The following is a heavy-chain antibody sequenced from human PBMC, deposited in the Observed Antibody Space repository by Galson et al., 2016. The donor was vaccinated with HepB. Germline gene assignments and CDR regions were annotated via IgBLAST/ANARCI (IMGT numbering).Heavy chain of an antibody. J-gene: IGHJ4*02. D-gene: IGHD3-22*01. Sequence: SVKVSCKASGYTFTSYYMHWVRQAPGQRPEWMGSINAGTGNTKYSKKFQGRVTIIRETSASTAYMELSSLRFEDTAVYYCARGPHYYALDNWGQGTLVTVSS. CDR1: GYTFTSYY. CDR3: ARGPHYYALDN. CDR2: INAGTGNT. V-gene: IGHV1-3*01.